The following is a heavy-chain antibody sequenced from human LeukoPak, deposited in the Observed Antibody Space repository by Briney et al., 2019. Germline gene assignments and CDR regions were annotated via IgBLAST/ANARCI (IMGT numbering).Heavy chain of an antibody. J-gene: IGHJ4*02. D-gene: IGHD3-10*01. CDR3: AKDYNRAYYYGSGFDY. Sequence: PGGSLRLSCAASGFTFSNYWMHWVRQAPGKGLVWVSRINSDGINTSYADSVKGRFTISRDNSKNTLYLQMNSLRAEDTAVYYCAKDYNRAYYYGSGFDYWGQGTLVTVSS. CDR2: INSDGINT. V-gene: IGHV3-74*01. CDR1: GFTFSNYW.